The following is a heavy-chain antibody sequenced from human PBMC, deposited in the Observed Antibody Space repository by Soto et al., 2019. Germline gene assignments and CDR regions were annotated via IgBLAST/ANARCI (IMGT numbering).Heavy chain of an antibody. Sequence: QVPLVQSGAEVKKPGASVTVSCRASGDTFTGYYMHWVRQAPGQGLEWMGWINPNSGVTKYAQKFQGWVTMTRDTSIRTVYMQLSRLRSDDTAVYYCARESGGATATLDYYYFYMDVWGTGTTVTVSS. J-gene: IGHJ6*03. CDR1: GDTFTGYY. CDR3: ARESGGATATLDYYYFYMDV. CDR2: INPNSGVT. V-gene: IGHV1-2*04. D-gene: IGHD5-12*01.